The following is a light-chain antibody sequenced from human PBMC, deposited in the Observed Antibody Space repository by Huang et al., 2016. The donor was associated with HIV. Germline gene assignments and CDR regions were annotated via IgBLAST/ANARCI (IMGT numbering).Light chain of an antibody. CDR1: QIVSSTY. J-gene: IGKJ4*01. CDR2: GAF. CDR3: QQYGSSPLT. Sequence: EVVLTQSPGTRSLSPGERATLSCRASQIVSSTYLAWYQQKPGQAPRLIIYGAFNRATGIPDRFSGSGSGTDFTLTISGLEPEDFALYYCQQYGSSPLTFGGGTKVEIK. V-gene: IGKV3-20*01.